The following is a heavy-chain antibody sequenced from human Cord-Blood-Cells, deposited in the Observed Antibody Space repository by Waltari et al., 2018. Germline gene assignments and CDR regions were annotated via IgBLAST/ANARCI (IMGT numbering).Heavy chain of an antibody. CDR1: GGSFSGYY. Sequence: VQLQQWGAGPWQPSETLSLTCAVDGGSFSGYYCSWSRQPPGKGLEWIGEINHSGSTNYNPSLKSRVTISVDTSKNQFSLKLSSVTAADTAVYYCASASSWYAFDIWGQGTMVTVSS. V-gene: IGHV4-34*01. J-gene: IGHJ3*02. D-gene: IGHD6-13*01. CDR3: ASASSWYAFDI. CDR2: INHSGST.